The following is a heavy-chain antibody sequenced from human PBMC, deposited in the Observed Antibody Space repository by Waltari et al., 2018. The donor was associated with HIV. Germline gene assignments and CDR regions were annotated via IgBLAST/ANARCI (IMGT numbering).Heavy chain of an antibody. D-gene: IGHD3-16*01. CDR2: IWSEGYNK. J-gene: IGHJ3*02. CDR1: GFTFSSYG. V-gene: IGHV3-33*06. Sequence: QVYLMESGGGVVQPGGSLKLSCAASGFTFSSYGMHWVRQAPGKGLEWGAVIWSEGYNKFYADSVRGRFTFSRDNSKYTLSLQMNSLRAEDTALYCCVKERGPFNGFDIWGQGTMVTVSS. CDR3: VKERGPFNGFDI.